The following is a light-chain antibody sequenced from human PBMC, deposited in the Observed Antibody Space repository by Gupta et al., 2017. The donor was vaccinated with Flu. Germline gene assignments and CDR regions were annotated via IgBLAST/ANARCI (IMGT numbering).Light chain of an antibody. CDR1: RSNIGSNS. J-gene: IGLJ1*01. V-gene: IGLV1-44*01. CDR3: AAWDDSLNGHYV. Sequence: VALSCSGSRSNIGSNSVNWYQQVPGTAPKLLNYGNNQRPSGVPDRFSGSKSGTSASLAISGLQSEDEADYYCAAWDDSLNGHYVFGTGTKVTVV. CDR2: GNN.